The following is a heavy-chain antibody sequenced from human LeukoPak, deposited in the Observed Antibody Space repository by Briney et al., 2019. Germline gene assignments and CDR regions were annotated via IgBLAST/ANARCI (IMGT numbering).Heavy chain of an antibody. J-gene: IGHJ4*02. V-gene: IGHV3-23*01. CDR2: ISGSGGST. Sequence: GGSLRLSCAASGFTFSTYAMSWVRQAPGKGREWVSGISGSGGSTYYADSVKGRFTISRDNSKNTLYLQMNSLRAEDTAVYYCAKGKLDPFDYWGQGTLVTVSS. CDR3: AKGKLDPFDY. CDR1: GFTFSTYA. D-gene: IGHD1-1*01.